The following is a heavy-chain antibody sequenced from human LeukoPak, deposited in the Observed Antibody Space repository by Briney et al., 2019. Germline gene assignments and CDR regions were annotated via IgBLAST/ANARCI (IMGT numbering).Heavy chain of an antibody. D-gene: IGHD1-26*01. CDR1: GGSISSGDYY. Sequence: SQTLSLTCTVSGGSISSGDYYWSWIRQPPGKGLEWIGYIHYSGSTYYNTSLKSRVTISVDTSKNQFSLRLSSVTAADTAVYYCARATYSGDTSYVFDYWGQGTLVSVSS. CDR3: ARATYSGDTSYVFDY. CDR2: IHYSGST. J-gene: IGHJ4*02. V-gene: IGHV4-30-4*01.